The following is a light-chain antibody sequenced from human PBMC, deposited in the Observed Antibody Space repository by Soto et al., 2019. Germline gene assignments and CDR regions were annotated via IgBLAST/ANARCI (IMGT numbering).Light chain of an antibody. CDR1: QSISNW. J-gene: IGKJ1*01. CDR3: QQYNTYWT. V-gene: IGKV1-5*03. Sequence: DIQMTQSPSTLSASVGDRVTITCRASQSISNWLAWYQRKPGKAPKLLIYKASHLESGVPSRFNGSGSGTDFTLTISSLQPDDFASYYCQQYNTYWTFGQGTKV. CDR2: KAS.